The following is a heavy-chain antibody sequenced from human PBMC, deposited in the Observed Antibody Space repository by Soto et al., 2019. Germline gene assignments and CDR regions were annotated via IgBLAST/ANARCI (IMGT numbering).Heavy chain of an antibody. V-gene: IGHV4-34*01. CDR3: ARGKGDY. J-gene: IGHJ4*02. Sequence: QVQLQQWGAGLLKPSETLSLTCAVYGGSFSGYYWSWIRQPPGKGLEWIGEINHSGSTNYNPSLKGRVTISVDTSKKQFSLKLSSVTAEGTAVYYCARGKGDYWGQGTLVTVSS. CDR1: GGSFSGYY. CDR2: INHSGST.